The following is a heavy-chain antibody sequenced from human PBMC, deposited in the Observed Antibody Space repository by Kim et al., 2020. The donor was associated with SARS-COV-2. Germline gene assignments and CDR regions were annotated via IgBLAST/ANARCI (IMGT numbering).Heavy chain of an antibody. V-gene: IGHV3-30*07. J-gene: IGHJ4*02. D-gene: IGHD2-2*02. CDR3: ARGPLGYCSSTSCYTIVDF. Sequence: KGRFTISRDNSKNTLYLQMNSLRAEDTAVYYCARGPLGYCSSTSCYTIVDFWGQGTLVSVSS.